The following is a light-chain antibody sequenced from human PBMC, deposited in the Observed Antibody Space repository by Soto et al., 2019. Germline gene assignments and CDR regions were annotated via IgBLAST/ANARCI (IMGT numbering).Light chain of an antibody. CDR2: GAS. V-gene: IGKV3-15*01. CDR1: QSVSNS. J-gene: IGKJ1*01. CDR3: QQYEKSPPWT. Sequence: EIVLTQSPGTLSMSPGERATLPCRSSQSVSNSLAWYQQKPGQGHRLLIIGASTRATGVPDRFSGSGSGTEFTLTIDSLQSDDFATYYCQQYEKSPPWTFGQGTKVDIK.